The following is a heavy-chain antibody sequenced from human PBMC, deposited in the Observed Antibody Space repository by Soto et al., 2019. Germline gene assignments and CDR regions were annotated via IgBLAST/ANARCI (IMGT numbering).Heavy chain of an antibody. V-gene: IGHV4-61*01. J-gene: IGHJ4*02. CDR1: GVPVSSGSNH. D-gene: IGHD5-12*01. CDR2: ISHSGNT. CDR3: ARDVSDSGWLDC. Sequence: SETLSLTCTVSGVPVSSGSNHWSWIRQPPGKGLEWIGYISHSGNTDYSSSLEGRAIISIDTSNNQFSLKLSSVTAADTAVYYCARDVSDSGWLDCWGQGTLVTVSS.